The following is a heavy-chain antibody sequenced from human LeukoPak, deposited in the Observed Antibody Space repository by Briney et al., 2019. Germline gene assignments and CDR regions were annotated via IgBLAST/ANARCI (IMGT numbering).Heavy chain of an antibody. CDR2: INHSGST. CDR3: VRVGGASSILSAFDI. CDR1: GGSFSGYY. Sequence: SETLSLTCAVYGGSFSGYYWSWIRQPPGKGLEWIGEINHSGSTNYNPSLKSRVTISVDTSKNQVSLKLTSVTAADTAVYYCVRVGGASSILSAFDIWGQGTMVTVPS. J-gene: IGHJ3*02. V-gene: IGHV4-34*01. D-gene: IGHD6-6*01.